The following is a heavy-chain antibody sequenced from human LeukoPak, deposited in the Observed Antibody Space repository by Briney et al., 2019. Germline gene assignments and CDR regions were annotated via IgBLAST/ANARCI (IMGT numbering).Heavy chain of an antibody. CDR1: GFTFDDYA. V-gene: IGHV3-9*01. Sequence: SLRLSCAASGFTFDDYAMHWVRQAPGKGLEWVSGISWNSGSIDYADSVKGRFTISRDNAKNSLYLQMNSLRPEDTAFYYCAKGTGRYRTFFDYWGQRSLHTISS. CDR2: ISWNSGSI. J-gene: IGHJ4*02. D-gene: IGHD1-26*01. CDR3: AKGTGRYRTFFDY.